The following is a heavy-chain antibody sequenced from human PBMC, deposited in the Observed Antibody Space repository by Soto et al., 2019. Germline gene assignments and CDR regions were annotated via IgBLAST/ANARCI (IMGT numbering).Heavy chain of an antibody. CDR2: ISGSGGST. Sequence: PGGSLRLSCAASGFTFSGHAMSWVRQAPGKGLEWVSAISGSGGSTYYADSVKGRFTISRDNSKNTLYLQMNSLRAEDTAVYYCAKVVPAAPGAFDIWGQGTMVTVSS. CDR3: AKVVPAAPGAFDI. V-gene: IGHV3-23*01. D-gene: IGHD2-2*01. J-gene: IGHJ3*02. CDR1: GFTFSGHA.